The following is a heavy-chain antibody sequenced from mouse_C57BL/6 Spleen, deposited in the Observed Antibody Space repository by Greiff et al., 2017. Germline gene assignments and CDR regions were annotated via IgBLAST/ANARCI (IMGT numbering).Heavy chain of an antibody. CDR3: TRGNYSNYGAMDY. CDR1: GFTFSSYA. V-gene: IGHV5-9-1*02. J-gene: IGHJ4*01. Sequence: EVHLVESGEGLVKPGGSLKLSCAASGFTFSSYAMSWVRQTPEKRLEWVAYISSGGDYIYYADTVKGRFTISRDNARNTLYLQMSSLKSEDTAMYYCTRGNYSNYGAMDYWGQGTSVTVSS. CDR2: ISSGGDYI. D-gene: IGHD2-5*01.